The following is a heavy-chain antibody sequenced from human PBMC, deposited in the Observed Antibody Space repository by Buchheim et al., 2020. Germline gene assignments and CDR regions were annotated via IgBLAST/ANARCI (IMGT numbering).Heavy chain of an antibody. V-gene: IGHV3-23*01. CDR3: ASQTYSSGCGSCHNYGMDV. CDR1: GFTFSSYA. J-gene: IGHJ6*02. D-gene: IGHD6-19*01. CDR2: ISGSGGST. Sequence: EVQLLESGGGLVQPGGSLRLSCAASGFTFSSYAMSWVRQAPGKGLEWVSAISGSGGSTYYADSVKGRFTISRDNSKNTLYLQMNSLRVEDTAVYYCASQTYSSGCGSCHNYGMDVWGQGTT.